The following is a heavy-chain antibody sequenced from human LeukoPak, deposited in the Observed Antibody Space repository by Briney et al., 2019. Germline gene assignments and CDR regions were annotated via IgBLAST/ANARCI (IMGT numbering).Heavy chain of an antibody. CDR1: GLSFSRYA. V-gene: IGHV3-23*01. D-gene: IGHD3-10*01. J-gene: IGHJ4*02. CDR2: ISGSGGST. CDR3: AKGVPGTSRYYFDY. Sequence: GGSLRLSCATSGLSFSRYAMSWVRQAPGKGLEYLSVISGSGGSTYYADSVRGRFTISRDNSKNTLYLQMNSLGAEVMAVYFCAKGVPGTSRYYFDYWGQGTLVTVSS.